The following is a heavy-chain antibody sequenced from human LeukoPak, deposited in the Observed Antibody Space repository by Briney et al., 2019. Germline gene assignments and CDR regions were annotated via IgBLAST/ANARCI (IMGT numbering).Heavy chain of an antibody. V-gene: IGHV3-30*02. Sequence: GGSLRPSCAASGFTFSSYGMHWVRQAPGKGLEWVAFIRYDGSNKYYADSVKGRFTISRDNSKNTLYLQMNSLRAEDTAVYYCAKDRTALRFLEWLFDFDYWGQGTLVTVSS. D-gene: IGHD3-3*01. CDR1: GFTFSSYG. CDR3: AKDRTALRFLEWLFDFDY. CDR2: IRYDGSNK. J-gene: IGHJ4*02.